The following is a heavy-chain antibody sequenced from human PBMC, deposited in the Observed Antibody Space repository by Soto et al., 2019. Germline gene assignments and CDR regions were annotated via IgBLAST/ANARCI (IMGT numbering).Heavy chain of an antibody. CDR3: ARADYCSSTSCYQADNWFDP. CDR1: GYTFTSYA. Sequence: ASVKVSCKAAGYTFTSYAMHWVRQAPGQRLEWMGWINAGNGNTKYPQKFQGRVTITRDTSASTAYMELSSLRSEDTAVYYCARADYCSSTSCYQADNWFDPWGQGTLVTVSS. D-gene: IGHD2-2*01. V-gene: IGHV1-3*01. CDR2: INAGNGNT. J-gene: IGHJ5*02.